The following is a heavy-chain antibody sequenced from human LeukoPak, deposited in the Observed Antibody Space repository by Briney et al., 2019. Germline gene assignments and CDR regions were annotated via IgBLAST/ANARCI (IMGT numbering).Heavy chain of an antibody. CDR3: ARADYYFDWLQFDY. V-gene: IGHV1-3*01. CDR2: INAGNGNT. CDR1: GYTFTGYA. J-gene: IGHJ4*02. D-gene: IGHD3-9*01. Sequence: ASVKVSCKASGYTFTGYAMHWVRQAPGQRLEWMGWINAGNGNTKYSQKFQGRVTITRDTSASTAYMELSSLRSEDTAVYYCARADYYFDWLQFDYWGQGTLVTVSS.